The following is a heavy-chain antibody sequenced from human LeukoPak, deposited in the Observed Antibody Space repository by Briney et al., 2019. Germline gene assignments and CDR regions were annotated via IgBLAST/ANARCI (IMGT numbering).Heavy chain of an antibody. V-gene: IGHV3-23*01. CDR1: GFTFSSYG. CDR3: ARVDSMYSGRWFDP. CDR2: ISGSGGST. Sequence: GGSLRLSCAASGFTFSSYGMSWVRQAPGKGLEGVSAISGSGGSTYYADSVKGRFTISRDNSKNTLYLQMNSLRAEDTAVYYCARVDSMYSGRWFDPWGQGTLVTVSS. D-gene: IGHD1-26*01. J-gene: IGHJ5*02.